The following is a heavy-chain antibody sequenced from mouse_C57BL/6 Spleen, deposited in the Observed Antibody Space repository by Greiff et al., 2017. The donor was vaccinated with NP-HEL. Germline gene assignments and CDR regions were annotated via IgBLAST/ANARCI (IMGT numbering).Heavy chain of an antibody. CDR1: GYSITSGYY. CDR3: ANYDYDEGGAMDY. V-gene: IGHV3-6*01. Sequence: VQLKESGPGLVKPSQSLSLTCSVTGYSITSGYYWNWIRQFPGNKLEWMGYISYDGSNNYNPSLKNQISITRDTSTNQFFLKLNSVTTEDTATYYCANYDYDEGGAMDYWGQGTSVTVSS. D-gene: IGHD2-4*01. J-gene: IGHJ4*01. CDR2: ISYDGSN.